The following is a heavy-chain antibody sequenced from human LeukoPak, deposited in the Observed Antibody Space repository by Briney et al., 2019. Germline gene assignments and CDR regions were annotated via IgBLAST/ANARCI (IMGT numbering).Heavy chain of an antibody. D-gene: IGHD3-22*01. CDR1: GGTFSSYA. Sequence: SVKVSCKASGGTFSSYAISWVRQAPGQGLEWMGGIIPIFGTANYAQKFQGRVTITTDGSTSTAYMELSSLRSEDTAVYYCARGRAPLYYYDSSGYKQSFDYWGQGTLVTVSS. CDR3: ARGRAPLYYYDSSGYKQSFDY. CDR2: IIPIFGTA. V-gene: IGHV1-69*05. J-gene: IGHJ4*02.